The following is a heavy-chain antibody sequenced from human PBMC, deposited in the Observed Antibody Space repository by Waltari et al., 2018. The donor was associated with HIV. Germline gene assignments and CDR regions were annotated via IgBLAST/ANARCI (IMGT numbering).Heavy chain of an antibody. Sequence: QVRLVQSGADVRKPGSSAKVSCKASGYTFTDYYIHWVRQAPGQRLEWMGRSNRNDGDRSHGANFRCRISLTTLTSTTTAYMEVTILTSDETAIYYCAREYHYGSGPLIATYAYWGEGTLVTVAS. CDR2: SNRNDGDR. V-gene: IGHV1-2*06. CDR1: GYTFTDYY. D-gene: IGHD3-10*01. J-gene: IGHJ4*02. CDR3: AREYHYGSGPLIATYAY.